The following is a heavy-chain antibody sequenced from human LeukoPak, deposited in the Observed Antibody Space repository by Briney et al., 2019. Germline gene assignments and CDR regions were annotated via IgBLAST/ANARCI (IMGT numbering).Heavy chain of an antibody. Sequence: PGGSLRLSCAASGFTFSSYAMSWVRQAPGKGLEWVSAISGSGGSTYYADSVKGRFTISRDNSKNTLYLQMNSLRAEDTAVYYCAKAGYQVLRYFDWFTGTDYFDYWGQGTLVTVSS. V-gene: IGHV3-23*01. D-gene: IGHD3-9*01. CDR2: ISGSGGST. CDR3: AKAGYQVLRYFDWFTGTDYFDY. CDR1: GFTFSSYA. J-gene: IGHJ4*02.